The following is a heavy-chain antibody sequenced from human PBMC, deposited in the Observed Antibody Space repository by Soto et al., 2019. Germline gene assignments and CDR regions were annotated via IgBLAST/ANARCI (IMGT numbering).Heavy chain of an antibody. Sequence: TSETLSLTCTVSGGSISSYYWSWIRQHPGKGLEWIGYIYYSGSTYYNPSLKSRVTISVDTSKNQFSLKLSSVTAADTAVYYCARWVIPKIFFDPWGQGTLVTVS. V-gene: IGHV4-59*06. CDR3: ARWVIPKIFFDP. CDR1: GGSISSYY. CDR2: IYYSGST. J-gene: IGHJ5*02. D-gene: IGHD3-22*01.